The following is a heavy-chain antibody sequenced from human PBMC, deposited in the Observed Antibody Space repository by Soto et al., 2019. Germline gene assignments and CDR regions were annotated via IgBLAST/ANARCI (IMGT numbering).Heavy chain of an antibody. Sequence: PGGSLRLSCAASGFTFSDYYMSWLRQAPGKGLEWISYISTSGSTVYYADSVKGRFTISRDNAENSLYLQMSSLRAEDTAVYYCARQVSPSIWWFDPWGQGNLVTVSS. J-gene: IGHJ5*02. V-gene: IGHV3-11*01. CDR2: ISTSGSTV. CDR3: ARQVSPSIWWFDP. D-gene: IGHD3-16*01. CDR1: GFTFSDYY.